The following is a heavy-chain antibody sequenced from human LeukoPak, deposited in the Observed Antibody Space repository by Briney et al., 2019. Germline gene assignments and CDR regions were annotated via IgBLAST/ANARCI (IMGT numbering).Heavy chain of an antibody. CDR1: GLPFSSYW. V-gene: IGHV3-7*05. Sequence: GGSLRLSCAASGLPFSSYWMSWVRQAPGKGLEWVANIKQDGSEKYYVDSVKGRFTISRDNAKNSLYLQMNSLRAEDTAVYYCTYSGGWYVPFHYWGQGTLVTVSS. CDR3: TYSGGWYVPFHY. CDR2: IKQDGSEK. J-gene: IGHJ4*02. D-gene: IGHD6-19*01.